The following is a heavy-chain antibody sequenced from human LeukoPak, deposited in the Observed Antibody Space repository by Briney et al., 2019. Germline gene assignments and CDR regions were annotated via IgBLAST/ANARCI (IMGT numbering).Heavy chain of an antibody. J-gene: IGHJ5*02. CDR1: GFTFSSYS. CDR2: ISSSSSYI. D-gene: IGHD3-10*01. CDR3: AREPSGSYLWHP. Sequence: KPGGSLRLSCAASGFTFSSYSMNWVRQAPGKGLEWVSSISSSSSYIYYADSVKGRFTISRDNAKNSLYLQMNSLRAEDTAVYYCAREPSGSYLWHPWGQGTLVAVSS. V-gene: IGHV3-21*01.